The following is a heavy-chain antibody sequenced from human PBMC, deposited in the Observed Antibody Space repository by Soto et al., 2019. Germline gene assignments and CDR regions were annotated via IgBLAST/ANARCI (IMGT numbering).Heavy chain of an antibody. CDR3: ARGGAVAGKFDY. J-gene: IGHJ4*02. D-gene: IGHD6-19*01. CDR1: GFTFSSYG. V-gene: IGHV3-33*01. Sequence: QVQLVESGGGVVQPGRSLRISCAASGFTFSSYGMHWVRQAPGKGLEWVAVIWYDGSNKYYADSVKGRFTISRDNSRNTLYLKMNSLRVEDTAVYYCARGGAVAGKFDYWGQGTLVTVSS. CDR2: IWYDGSNK.